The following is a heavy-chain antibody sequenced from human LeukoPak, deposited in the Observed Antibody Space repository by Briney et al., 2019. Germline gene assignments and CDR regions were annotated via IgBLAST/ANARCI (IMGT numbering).Heavy chain of an antibody. CDR3: AKGSYYYDSADYFDY. V-gene: IGHV3-23*01. CDR1: GFTFSSYA. D-gene: IGHD3-22*01. J-gene: IGHJ4*02. CDR2: LSGRGGNT. Sequence: GSLRLSCAASGFTFSSYAMSWVRQAPGKGLEWVSTLSGRGGNTYYADSVKGRVTISRDNSKNTLYLQMNSLRAEDTAVYHCAKGSYYYDSADYFDYWGQGTLVTVSS.